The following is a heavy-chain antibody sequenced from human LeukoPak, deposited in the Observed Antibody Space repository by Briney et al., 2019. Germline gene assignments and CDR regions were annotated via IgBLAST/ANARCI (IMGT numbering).Heavy chain of an antibody. V-gene: IGHV4-31*03. D-gene: IGHD3-16*01. CDR1: GASIRSGGNY. Sequence: SETLSLTCSVSGASIRSGGNYWTWVRQYPGKGLEWIGYVYNIGITYYNPSLKSRATISADTSKNQFSLKLSSVTAADTAVYYCARALQGDPGDFWGQGTLVTVSS. CDR3: ARALQGDPGDF. J-gene: IGHJ4*02. CDR2: VYNIGIT.